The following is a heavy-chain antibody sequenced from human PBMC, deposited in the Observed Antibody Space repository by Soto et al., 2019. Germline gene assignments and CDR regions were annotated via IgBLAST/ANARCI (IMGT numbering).Heavy chain of an antibody. CDR3: ARTAKWGSWYFDL. D-gene: IGHD7-27*01. CDR1: GFAFSSAW. V-gene: IGHV3-15*01. J-gene: IGHJ2*01. CDR2: LKSEAAGGTT. Sequence: EVQLVESGGGLVKPGGSLRLSCAASGFAFSSAWMSWVRQAPGKGLEWVGRLKSEAAGGTTDYAAPVKGRFTISRDDSKNTLYLQMNSLKTDDTAVYYCARTAKWGSWYFDLWGRGTLVTVSS.